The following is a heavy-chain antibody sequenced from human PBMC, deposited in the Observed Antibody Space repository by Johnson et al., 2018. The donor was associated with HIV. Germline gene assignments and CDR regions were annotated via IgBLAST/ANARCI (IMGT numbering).Heavy chain of an antibody. CDR3: ARDLPSGWDGGDAFDI. CDR2: ISYDGSNK. J-gene: IGHJ3*02. Sequence: QVQLVESGGGVVQPGRSLRLSCAASGFTFSSYAMHWVRQAPGKGLEWVAVISYDGSNKYYADSVKGRFTISRDNSKNTLYLQMNSLRAEDTAVYYCARDLPSGWDGGDAFDIWGQGTMVIVSS. V-gene: IGHV3-30-3*01. CDR1: GFTFSSYA. D-gene: IGHD6-19*01.